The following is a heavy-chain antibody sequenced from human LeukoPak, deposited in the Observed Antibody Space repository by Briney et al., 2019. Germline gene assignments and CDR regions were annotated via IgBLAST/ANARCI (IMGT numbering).Heavy chain of an antibody. D-gene: IGHD4-17*01. CDR3: ASTSKGHPYGDSNWFDP. V-gene: IGHV4-59*01. J-gene: IGHJ5*02. CDR1: GGSISSYY. Sequence: SETLSLACTVSGGSISSYYWSWIRQPPGKGLEWIGYIYYSGSTNYNPSLKRRVTISVDTSKNQFSLKLSSVTAADTAVYYCASTSKGHPYGDSNWFDPWGQGTLVTVSS. CDR2: IYYSGST.